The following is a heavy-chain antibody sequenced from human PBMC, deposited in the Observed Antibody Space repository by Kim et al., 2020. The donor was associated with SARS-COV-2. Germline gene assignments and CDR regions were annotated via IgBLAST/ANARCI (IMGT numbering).Heavy chain of an antibody. CDR1: GGSISSSSYY. J-gene: IGHJ3*02. V-gene: IGHV4-39*07. CDR3: ARLGSRDAFDI. CDR2: IYYSGST. Sequence: SETLSLTCTVSGGSISSSSYYWGWIRQPPGKGLEWIGSIYYSGSTYYNPSLKSRVTISVDTSKNQFSLKLSSVTAADTAVYYCARLGSRDAFDIWGQGT.